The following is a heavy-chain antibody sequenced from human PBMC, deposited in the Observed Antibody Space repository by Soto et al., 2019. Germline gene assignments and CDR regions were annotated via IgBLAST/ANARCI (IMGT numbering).Heavy chain of an antibody. CDR1: GGSISSSSYY. Sequence: SETLSLTCTVSGGSISSSSYYWGWIRQPPGKGLEWIGSIYYSGSTYYNPSLKSRVTISVDTSKNQFSLKLSSVTAADTAVYYCARHQSGSYETDYWGQGTLVTVSS. J-gene: IGHJ4*02. CDR2: IYYSGST. V-gene: IGHV4-39*01. CDR3: ARHQSGSYETDY. D-gene: IGHD1-26*01.